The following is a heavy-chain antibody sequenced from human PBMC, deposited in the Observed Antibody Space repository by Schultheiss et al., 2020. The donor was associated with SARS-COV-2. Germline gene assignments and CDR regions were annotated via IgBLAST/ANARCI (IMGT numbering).Heavy chain of an antibody. D-gene: IGHD3-10*01. J-gene: IGHJ3*02. CDR3: ARGGGESLDAFDI. Sequence: GESLKISCAASGFTFSSYAMHWVRQAPGKGLEWVANIKQDGSEKYYVDSVKGRFTISRDNAKNSLYLQMNSLRAEDTAVYYCARGGGESLDAFDIWGQGTMVTVSS. CDR2: IKQDGSEK. CDR1: GFTFSSYA. V-gene: IGHV3-7*01.